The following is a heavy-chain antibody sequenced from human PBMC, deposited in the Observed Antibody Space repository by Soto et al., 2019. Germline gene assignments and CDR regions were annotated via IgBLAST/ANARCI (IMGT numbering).Heavy chain of an antibody. CDR3: ANAYSESYSTY. V-gene: IGHV3-74*01. D-gene: IGHD1-26*01. CDR1: GFNLSYYW. Sequence: ERSMRFPGTASGFNLSYYWLHWVRQAPGKGLLWVSRMNSDGSTTNSADSVRGRFTISRDNAKNTLYLEMNSLRAEDTAVSYFANAYSESYSTYWGDGTLVAVAS. J-gene: IGHJ4*03. CDR2: MNSDGSTT.